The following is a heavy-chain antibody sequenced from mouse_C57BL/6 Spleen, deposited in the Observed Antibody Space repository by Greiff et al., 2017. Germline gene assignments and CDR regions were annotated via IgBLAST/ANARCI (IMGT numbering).Heavy chain of an antibody. J-gene: IGHJ2*01. CDR3: TRGGYYYGSNYFDY. CDR2: IRNKANNHAT. CDR1: GFTFSDAW. Sequence: EVKVVESGGGLVQPGGSMKLSCAASGFTFSDAWMDWVRQSPEKGLEWVAEIRNKANNHATYYAESVKGRFTISRDDSKSSVYLQMNSLRAEDTGIYYCTRGGYYYGSNYFDYWGQGTTLTVSS. D-gene: IGHD1-1*01. V-gene: IGHV6-6*01.